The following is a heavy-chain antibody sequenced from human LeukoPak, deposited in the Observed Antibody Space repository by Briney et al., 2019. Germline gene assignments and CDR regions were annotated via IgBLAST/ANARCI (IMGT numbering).Heavy chain of an antibody. Sequence: SVKVSCKASGYTFTSYGISWVRQAPGQGLEWMAWISGYNGNTKYAQKFQGRVTMTTDTSTSTAYMELRSLRSDDTAVYYCARDSSSSAGDTFDIWGQGTMVTISS. D-gene: IGHD6-6*01. J-gene: IGHJ3*02. CDR2: ISGYNGNT. CDR3: ARDSSSSAGDTFDI. CDR1: GYTFTSYG. V-gene: IGHV1-18*01.